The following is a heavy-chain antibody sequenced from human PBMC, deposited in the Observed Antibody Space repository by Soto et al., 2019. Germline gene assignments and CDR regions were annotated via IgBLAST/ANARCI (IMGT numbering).Heavy chain of an antibody. Sequence: QVQLVESGGGLVKPGGSLRLSCAGSGFTFSDYYMSWIRQAPGKGLEWVSYISSSGITIYYAGSVKGRFTISRDNAENSLYLQMNSLRAEDTAVYYCARVERGITIFGVVIPRFDYWGQGTLVTVSS. CDR3: ARVERGITIFGVVIPRFDY. CDR2: ISSSGITI. V-gene: IGHV3-11*01. D-gene: IGHD3-3*01. CDR1: GFTFSDYY. J-gene: IGHJ4*02.